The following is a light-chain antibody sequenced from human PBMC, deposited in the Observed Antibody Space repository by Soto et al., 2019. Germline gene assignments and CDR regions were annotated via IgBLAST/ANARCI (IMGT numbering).Light chain of an antibody. CDR3: CSYAGSSTSYV. CDR2: EGS. V-gene: IGLV2-23*01. J-gene: IGLJ1*01. Sequence: QSALTQPASVSGSPGQPITISCTGTSSDFGSYNLVSWYQQHPGKAPKLMIYEGSKRPSGVSNRFSGSKSGNTASLTISGLQAEDEVDYYCCSYAGSSTSYVFGTGTKVTVL. CDR1: SSDFGSYNL.